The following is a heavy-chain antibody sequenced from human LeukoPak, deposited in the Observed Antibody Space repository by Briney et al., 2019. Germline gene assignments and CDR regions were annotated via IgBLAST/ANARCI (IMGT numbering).Heavy chain of an antibody. CDR3: ARTYYYGSGSYYAAFDI. J-gene: IGHJ3*02. CDR1: GYTFTGYY. CDR2: INPNSGGT. Sequence: GASVRVSCKASGYTFTGYYMHWVRQAPGQGLEWMGWINPNSGGTNYAQKFQGRVTMTRDTSISTAYMGLSRLRSDDTAVYYCARTYYYGSGSYYAAFDIWGQGTMVTVSS. D-gene: IGHD3-10*01. V-gene: IGHV1-2*02.